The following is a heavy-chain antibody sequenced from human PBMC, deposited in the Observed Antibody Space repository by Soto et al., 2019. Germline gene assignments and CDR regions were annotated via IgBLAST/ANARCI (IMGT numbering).Heavy chain of an antibody. Sequence: QVQLVQSGAEVKKPGSSVKVSCKASGGTFSSYTISWVRQAPGQGLEWMGRIIPILGIANYAQKFQGRVTITADKSTSTAYMELSSLRSEDTAVYYCARAVGYYGSGSYSPLDYWGQGTLVTVSS. V-gene: IGHV1-69*02. CDR2: IIPILGIA. D-gene: IGHD3-10*01. J-gene: IGHJ4*02. CDR3: ARAVGYYGSGSYSPLDY. CDR1: GGTFSSYT.